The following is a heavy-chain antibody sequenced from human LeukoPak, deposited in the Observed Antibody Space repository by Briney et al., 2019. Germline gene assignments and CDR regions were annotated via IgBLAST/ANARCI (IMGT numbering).Heavy chain of an antibody. J-gene: IGHJ4*02. CDR2: ISSSSSYI. CDR3: ARDPADCSSTSCFTNPILDY. V-gene: IGHV3-21*01. CDR1: GFTFSSYS. Sequence: GGSLRLSSAASGFTFSSYSMNWVRQAPGKGLEWVSSISSSSSYIYYADSVKGRFTISRDNAKNSLYLQMNSLRAEDTAVYYCARDPADCSSTSCFTNPILDYWGQGTLVTVSS. D-gene: IGHD2-2*01.